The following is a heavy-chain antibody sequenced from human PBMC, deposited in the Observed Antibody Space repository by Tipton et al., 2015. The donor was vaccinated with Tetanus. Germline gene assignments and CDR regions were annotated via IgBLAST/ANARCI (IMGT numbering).Heavy chain of an antibody. CDR3: AKGPQPAASEAYNWFES. Sequence: SLRLSCVASGFIVSSHYMSWVRQAPGKGLEWVSVMYSGGDTYYVDSVKGRCSISRDNSQNTVYLQMNSLRAVDTAVYFCAKGPQPAASEAYNWFESRGQGTLVTVSS. CDR1: GFIVSSHY. D-gene: IGHD6-13*01. V-gene: IGHV3-53*05. J-gene: IGHJ5*01. CDR2: MYSGGDT.